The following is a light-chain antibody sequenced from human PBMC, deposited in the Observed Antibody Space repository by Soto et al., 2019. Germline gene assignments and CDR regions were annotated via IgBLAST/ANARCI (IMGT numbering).Light chain of an antibody. CDR3: QVWESSNDHVV. CDR1: NIGRKS. V-gene: IGLV3-21*02. CDR2: DDT. Sequence: SYELTQTPSVSVAPGQTATVTCGGNNIGRKSVHWYQQRPGQAPVLVVYDDTVRPSGIPERFSGSNSGNTATLTISSVEAGDEDDYYCQVWESSNDHVVFGGGTKVTVL. J-gene: IGLJ3*02.